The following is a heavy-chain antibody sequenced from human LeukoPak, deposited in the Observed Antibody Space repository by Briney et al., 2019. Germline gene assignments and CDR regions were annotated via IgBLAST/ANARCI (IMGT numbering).Heavy chain of an antibody. CDR2: IYPDDSDP. CDR1: GYNFGTRW. V-gene: IGHV5-51*01. CDR3: ARGAYGSGSYCNYYGMDV. Sequence: GESLKISCKGSGYNFGTRWVAWVRQMPGKGLEGMGIIYPDDSDPRYSPSFQGQVTISANKSINTAYLQWSSLKASDTAIYFCARGAYGSGSYCNYYGMDVWGQGTTVTVSS. D-gene: IGHD3-10*01. J-gene: IGHJ6*02.